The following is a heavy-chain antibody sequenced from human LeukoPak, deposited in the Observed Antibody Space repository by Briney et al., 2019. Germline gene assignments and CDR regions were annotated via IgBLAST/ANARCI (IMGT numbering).Heavy chain of an antibody. CDR1: GFTFDDYA. D-gene: IGHD3-9*01. V-gene: IGHV3-9*01. CDR3: AKDYSYDILPGYRHIDY. J-gene: IGHJ4*02. Sequence: GGSLRLSCAASGFTFDDYAMHWVRQAPGKGLEWVSGISWNSGSIGYADSVKGRSTISRDNAKNSLYLQMNSLRAEDTALCCCAKDYSYDILPGYRHIDYWGQGTLVTVSS. CDR2: ISWNSGSI.